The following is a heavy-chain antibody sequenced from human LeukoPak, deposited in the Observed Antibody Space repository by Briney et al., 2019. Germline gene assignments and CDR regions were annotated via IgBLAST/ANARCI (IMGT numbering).Heavy chain of an antibody. D-gene: IGHD3-3*01. V-gene: IGHV4-39*07. Sequence: SETLSLTCTVSGGSISSSSYYWGWIRRPLGRGLGWMGSIYYGGSTYYNPSLKSRVPISVDTSKNRFSLKLISVTAADTGVYDCARTAAYYDFWTGYYHALYYMDVWGKGITVTVSS. J-gene: IGHJ6*03. CDR2: IYYGGST. CDR1: GGSISSSSYY. CDR3: ARTAAYYDFWTGYYHALYYMDV.